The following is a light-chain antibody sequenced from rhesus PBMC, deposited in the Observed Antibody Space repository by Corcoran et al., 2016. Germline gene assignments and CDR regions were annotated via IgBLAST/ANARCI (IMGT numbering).Light chain of an antibody. CDR1: ENVNNY. CDR2: KAS. V-gene: IGKV1-74*01. CDR3: RHGYGTPPR. Sequence: DIQMTQSPSSLSASVGDRVTITCRASENVNNYLNWYQQKPGKVPKLLSYKASTLQSGGPSRFSGSGSGTDYTFTISSLQPEDVATYYCRHGYGTPPRLGQGTKVGIK. J-gene: IGKJ2*01.